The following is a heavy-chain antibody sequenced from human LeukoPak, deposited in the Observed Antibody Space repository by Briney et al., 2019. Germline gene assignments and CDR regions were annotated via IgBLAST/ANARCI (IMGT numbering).Heavy chain of an antibody. V-gene: IGHV3-23*01. CDR3: AKRDY. CDR2: ISGSGGTT. J-gene: IGHJ4*02. Sequence: PGGSLRLSCAVSGFTVSSNYMSWVRQAPGKGLEWVSSISGSGGTTYYADSVKGRFTISRDNSKNTLYLQMNSLRGEDTAVYYCAKRDYWGQGTLVTVSS. CDR1: GFTVSSNY.